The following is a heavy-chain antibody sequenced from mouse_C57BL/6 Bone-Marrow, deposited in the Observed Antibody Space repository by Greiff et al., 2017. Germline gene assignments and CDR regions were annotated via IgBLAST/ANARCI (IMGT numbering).Heavy chain of an antibody. D-gene: IGHD2-4*01. Sequence: QVQLKESGPELVRPGVSVKISCKGSGYTFPDYAMHWVKQSHAKSLEWIGVISTYYGDARYNQKFKDKATMTVDKSSSTAYMELARLTSEDSAVYYCARGRAYDYDVAYWGQGTLVTVSA. CDR1: GYTFPDYA. CDR2: ISTYYGDA. V-gene: IGHV1-67*01. J-gene: IGHJ3*01. CDR3: ARGRAYDYDVAY.